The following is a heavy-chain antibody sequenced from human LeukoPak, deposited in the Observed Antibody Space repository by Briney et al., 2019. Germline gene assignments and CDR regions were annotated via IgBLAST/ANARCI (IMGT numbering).Heavy chain of an antibody. V-gene: IGHV3-30*02. J-gene: IGHJ4*02. CDR2: IRYDGSNK. CDR3: AKSEGYCGGDCYLDY. Sequence: GGSLRLSCAASGFTFSSYGMHWVRQAPGKGLEWVAFIRYDGSNKYYADSVKGRFTISRDNSKNTLYLQMNSLRAEDTAVYYCAKSEGYCGGDCYLDYWGQGTLVTVSS. D-gene: IGHD2-21*02. CDR1: GFTFSSYG.